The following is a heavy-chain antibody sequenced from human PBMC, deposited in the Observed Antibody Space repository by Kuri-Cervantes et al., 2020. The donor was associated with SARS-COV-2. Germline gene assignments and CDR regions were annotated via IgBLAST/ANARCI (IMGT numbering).Heavy chain of an antibody. V-gene: IGHV4-39*01. CDR1: GGSISSSSYY. J-gene: IGHJ6*03. CDR2: IYYSGST. D-gene: IGHD3-9*01. CDR3: AGSRKYYDILTGYYIPAYYYYMDV. Sequence: ESLKISCTVSGGSISSSSYYWGWIRQPPGKGLEWIGSIYYSGSTYYNPSLKSRVTISVDTSKNQFSLKLSSVTAADTAVYYCAGSRKYYDILTGYYIPAYYYYMDVWGKGTTVTVSS.